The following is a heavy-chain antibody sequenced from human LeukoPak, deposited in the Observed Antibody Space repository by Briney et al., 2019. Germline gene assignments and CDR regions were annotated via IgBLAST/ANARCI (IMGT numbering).Heavy chain of an antibody. CDR2: INTRANGGRT. V-gene: IGHV3-49*04. J-gene: IGHJ4*02. Sequence: TGGSLRLSCTTSGFSFGDYTMSWVRQAPGKGLEWVSFINTRANGGRTEYAASVKGRFTISRDDSKRIAHLQMNSLKTEDTAIYYCTRNGDYWGQGTLVTVSS. CDR3: TRNGDY. CDR1: GFSFGDYT.